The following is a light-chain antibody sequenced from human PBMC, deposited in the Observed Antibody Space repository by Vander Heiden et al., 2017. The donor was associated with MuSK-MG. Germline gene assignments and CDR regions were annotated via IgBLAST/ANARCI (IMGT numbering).Light chain of an antibody. CDR3: AEWDDSLSGRV. CDR1: SSNIGSHY. J-gene: IGLJ3*02. V-gene: IGLV1-47*02. CDR2: SNN. Sequence: QSVLTQPPSASGTPGQRVTISCSGSSSNIGSHYVYWYQQLPGTAPKRLIVSNNQRPSGVPDRFSGSKSGTSASLEISGLRSEDEADYYCAEWDDSLSGRVFGGGTKMTVL.